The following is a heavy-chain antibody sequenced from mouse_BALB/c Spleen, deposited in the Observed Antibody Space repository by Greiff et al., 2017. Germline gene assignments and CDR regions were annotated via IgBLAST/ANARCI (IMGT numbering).Heavy chain of an antibody. CDR1: GFTFTDYY. V-gene: IGHV7-3*02. Sequence: EVKLMESGGGLVQPGGSLRLSCATSGFTFTDYYMSWVRQPPGKALEWLGFIRNKANGYTTEYSASVKGRFTISRDNSQSILYLQMNTLRAEDSATYYCARDPIYGSSDGFDYWGQGTTLTVSS. CDR3: ARDPIYGSSDGFDY. D-gene: IGHD1-1*01. J-gene: IGHJ2*01. CDR2: IRNKANGYTT.